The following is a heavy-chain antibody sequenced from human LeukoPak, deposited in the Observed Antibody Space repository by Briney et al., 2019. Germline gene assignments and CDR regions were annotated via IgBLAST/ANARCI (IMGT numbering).Heavy chain of an antibody. CDR3: AKGVGGSANYYYMDV. CDR2: LYSGGDT. J-gene: IGHJ6*03. CDR1: GFTVSRNY. D-gene: IGHD3-10*01. V-gene: IGHV3-53*05. Sequence: GGSLRLSCAASGFTVSRNYMTWVRQAPGKGLEWVSVLYSGGDTYYADSVKGRFTISRDNSKNALNLQMNSLRPEDTAVYYCAKGVGGSANYYYMDVWGKGTTVTVSS.